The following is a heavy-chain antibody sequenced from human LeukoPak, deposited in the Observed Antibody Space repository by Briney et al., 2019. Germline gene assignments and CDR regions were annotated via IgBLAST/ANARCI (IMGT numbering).Heavy chain of an antibody. V-gene: IGHV3-23*01. J-gene: IGHJ5*02. CDR1: GFSFSSYA. CDR2: ISGSGGST. Sequence: GGSLRVSCAASGFSFSSYAMSWVRQAAGKGLEWVSAISGSGGSTYYAASVKGRFTISRDNSKNTLYLQMNSLRAEDTAVYYCAKLYSSGWYQVNNWFDPWGQGTLVTVSS. D-gene: IGHD6-19*01. CDR3: AKLYSSGWYQVNNWFDP.